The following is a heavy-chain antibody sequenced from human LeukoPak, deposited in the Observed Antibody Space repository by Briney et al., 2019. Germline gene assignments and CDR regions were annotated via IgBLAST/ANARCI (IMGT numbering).Heavy chain of an antibody. CDR2: ISTSSNI. Sequence: GGSLRLSCAASGFTFNDYTINWVRQAPGKGLEWVSSISTSSNIYYADSVKGRFTVSRDNAKNSVYLQTNSRRAEDTAVYYCARDRAYVGFDYWGQGTLVTVSS. CDR1: GFTFNDYT. V-gene: IGHV3-69-1*01. CDR3: ARDRAYVGFDY. D-gene: IGHD4-23*01. J-gene: IGHJ4*02.